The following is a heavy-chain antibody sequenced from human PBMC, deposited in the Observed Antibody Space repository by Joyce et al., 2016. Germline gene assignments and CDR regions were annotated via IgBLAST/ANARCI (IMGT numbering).Heavy chain of an antibody. D-gene: IGHD6-6*01. J-gene: IGHJ5*02. CDR2: INHSDSDT. CDR3: ARHRAIVPRRVRWFDP. V-gene: IGHV5-51*01. Sequence: EVQLVQSGAEVKKPGESLKISCKASGYSFSSYWIAWVRHMPGKGLEWMGIINHSDSDTISSPSFQGQVTTSADKAISTAYLQWSSLKASDTAMYYCARHRAIVPRRVRWFDPWGQGTLVTVSS. CDR1: GYSFSSYW.